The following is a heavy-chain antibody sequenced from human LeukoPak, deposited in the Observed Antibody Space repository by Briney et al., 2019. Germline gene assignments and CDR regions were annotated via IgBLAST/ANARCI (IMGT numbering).Heavy chain of an antibody. CDR2: IRSKANSYAT. CDR1: GFTFSGSA. V-gene: IGHV3-73*01. J-gene: IGHJ6*03. CDR3: IRQGYCSSTSCYEQPRLGYYYYMDV. Sequence: GGSLRLSCAASGFTFSGSAMHWVRQASGKGLEWVGRIRSKANSYATAYAASVKGRFTISRDDSKNTAYLQMNSLKTEDTAVYYCIRQGYCSSTSCYEQPRLGYYYYMDVWGKGTTVTVSS. D-gene: IGHD2-2*01.